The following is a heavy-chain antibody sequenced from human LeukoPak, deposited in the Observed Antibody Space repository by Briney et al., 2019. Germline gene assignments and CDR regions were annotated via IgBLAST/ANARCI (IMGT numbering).Heavy chain of an antibody. V-gene: IGHV3-23*01. CDR3: AKGRCSGGSCYGRGLDY. CDR2: ISGSGGST. D-gene: IGHD2-15*01. CDR1: GFTFNNFA. Sequence: GGSLRLSCAASGFTFNNFAMSWVRQPPAKELEWVSGISGSGGSTYYTDSVKGRFTISRDNSKNTLYLQMNSLNAEDTALYYCAKGRCSGGSCYGRGLDYWGQGTLVTVSS. J-gene: IGHJ4*02.